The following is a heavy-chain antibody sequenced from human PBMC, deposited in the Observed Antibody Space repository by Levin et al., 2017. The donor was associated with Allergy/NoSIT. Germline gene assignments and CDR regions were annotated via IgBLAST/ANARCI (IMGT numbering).Heavy chain of an antibody. CDR1: GGSISSGSYY. J-gene: IGHJ6*03. D-gene: IGHD2-2*01. CDR3: AREVVRVVVPLNYMDV. V-gene: IGHV4-61*02. Sequence: SETLSLTCTVSGGSISSGSYYWSWIRQPAGKGLEWIGRIYTSGSTNYNPSLKSRVTISVDTSKNQFSLKLSSVTAADTAVYYCAREVVRVVVPLNYMDVWGKGTTVTVSS. CDR2: IYTSGST.